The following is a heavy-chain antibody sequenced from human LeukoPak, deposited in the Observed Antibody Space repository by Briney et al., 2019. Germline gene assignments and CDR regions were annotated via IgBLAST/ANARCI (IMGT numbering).Heavy chain of an antibody. CDR3: TSYGDSANKVDF. J-gene: IGHJ4*02. CDR1: GFTFSGHY. Sequence: GGSLRLSCAASGFTFSGHYMSWIRQAPGKGLEWLSHIGISGETSYNADSVKGRFTISRYNGKSTLYLQMNSLRVEDTAVYYCTSYGDSANKVDFWGQGTLVSVSS. D-gene: IGHD7-27*01. V-gene: IGHV3-11*01. CDR2: IGISGETS.